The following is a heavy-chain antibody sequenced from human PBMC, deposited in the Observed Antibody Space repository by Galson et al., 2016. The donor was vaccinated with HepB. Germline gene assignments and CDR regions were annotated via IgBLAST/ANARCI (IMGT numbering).Heavy chain of an antibody. CDR2: IGSRSSYI. CDR3: ARVVVVVVGAVMRQSYFDY. J-gene: IGHJ4*02. Sequence: LVKPTQTLTLSCAASGFTFSTYSMNWVRQAPGKGLEWVSSIGSRSSYIHYADSVKGRFTISRDNAKNTLYLEMNNLRAEDTAVYYCARVVVVVVGAVMRQSYFDYWGQGTLVTVSS. V-gene: IGHV3-21*01. CDR1: GFTFSTYS. D-gene: IGHD2-15*01.